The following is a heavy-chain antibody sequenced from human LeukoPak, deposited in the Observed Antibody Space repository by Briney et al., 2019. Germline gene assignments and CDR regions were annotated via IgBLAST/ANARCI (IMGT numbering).Heavy chain of an antibody. D-gene: IGHD5-18*01. J-gene: IGHJ6*03. V-gene: IGHV4-59*01. CDR2: IYYSGST. CDR3: ARVSYSYGFTYYYYYMDV. CDR1: GGSISSYY. Sequence: SETPSLTCTVSGGSISSYYWSWIRQPPGKGLEWIGYIYYSGSTNYNPSLKSRVTISVDTSKNQFSLKLSSVTAADTAVYYCARVSYSYGFTYYYYYMDVWGKGTTVTISS.